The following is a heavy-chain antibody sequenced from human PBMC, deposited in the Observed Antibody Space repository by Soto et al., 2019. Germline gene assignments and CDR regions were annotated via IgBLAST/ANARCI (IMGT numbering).Heavy chain of an antibody. D-gene: IGHD4-17*01. V-gene: IGHV1-3*01. Sequence: ASVKVSFKASGYTFTSYAMHWVRQAPGQRLEWMGWINAGNGNTKYSQKFQGRVTITRDTSASTAYMELSSLRSEDTAVYYCARDLLSPPRGYGEDGLSDAFDIWGQATMVTVSS. CDR2: INAGNGNT. J-gene: IGHJ3*02. CDR3: ARDLLSPPRGYGEDGLSDAFDI. CDR1: GYTFTSYA.